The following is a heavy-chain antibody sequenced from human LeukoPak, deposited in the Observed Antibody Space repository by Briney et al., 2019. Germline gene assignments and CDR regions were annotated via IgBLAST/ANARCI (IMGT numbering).Heavy chain of an antibody. V-gene: IGHV3-30*18. D-gene: IGHD6-13*01. CDR2: ISYDGSNE. CDR3: AKVAAAAVGDFDY. Sequence: GRSLRLSCAASGFTFSSYGMHWVRQAPGKGLEWGAVISYDGSNEYYADSVKGRFTISRDNYRNTLYLQMNSLTADDTAVYYCAKVAAAAVGDFDYWGQGTLVTVSS. J-gene: IGHJ4*02. CDR1: GFTFSSYG.